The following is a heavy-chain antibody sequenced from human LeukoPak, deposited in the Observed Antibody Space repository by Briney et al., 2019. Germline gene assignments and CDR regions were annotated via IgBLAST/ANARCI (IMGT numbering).Heavy chain of an antibody. J-gene: IGHJ4*02. D-gene: IGHD1-26*01. Sequence: PGGSLKLSCAASGFTFSGSAMHWVRQASGKGLEWVGRIRSKANSYATAYAASVKGRFTISRDDSKNTAYLQMNSLKTEDTAVYYCAVVGATTFDYWGQGTLVTVSS. CDR1: GFTFSGSA. CDR2: IRSKANSYAT. CDR3: AVVGATTFDY. V-gene: IGHV3-73*01.